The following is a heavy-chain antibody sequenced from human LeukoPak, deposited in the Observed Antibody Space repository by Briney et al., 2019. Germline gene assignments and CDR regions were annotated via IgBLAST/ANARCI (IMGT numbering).Heavy chain of an antibody. J-gene: IGHJ6*02. D-gene: IGHD2-15*01. CDR1: GFTFSSYT. CDR2: ISSSSSYI. V-gene: IGHV3-21*01. Sequence: GGSLRLSCAASGFTFSSYTMNWVRQAPGKGLEWVSSISSSSSYIYYADSVKGRLTISRDNAKNSLYLQMNSLRAEDTAVYYCARDPTPRYCSGGSCYTHYGIDVWGQGTTVTVSS. CDR3: ARDPTPRYCSGGSCYTHYGIDV.